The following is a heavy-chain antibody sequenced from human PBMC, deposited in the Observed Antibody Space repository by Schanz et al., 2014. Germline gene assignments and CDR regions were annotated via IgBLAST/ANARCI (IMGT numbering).Heavy chain of an antibody. CDR2: IYHSGSP. Sequence: QVQLQESGPGLVKPSETLSLTCTVSGASISFYDWNWIRQSPGKGLEWIGYIYHSGSPIYNPSLQSRVTIPMNTSKTQFPLKMESGTAADTAMYFCARQGDVYRLDYWGQGTLVTVTS. CDR3: ARQGDVYRLDY. CDR1: GASISFYD. V-gene: IGHV4-59*08. J-gene: IGHJ4*02. D-gene: IGHD1-26*01.